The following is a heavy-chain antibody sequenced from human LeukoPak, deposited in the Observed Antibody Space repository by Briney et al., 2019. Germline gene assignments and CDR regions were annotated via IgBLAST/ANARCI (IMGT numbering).Heavy chain of an antibody. D-gene: IGHD3-3*01. CDR2: ISAYNGNT. J-gene: IGHJ4*02. CDR3: ARSHYYDFWSGYPTYNYFDY. CDR1: GGTFSSYA. V-gene: IGHV1-18*01. Sequence: GASVKVSCKASGGTFSSYAISWVRQAPGQGLEWMGWISAYNGNTNYAQKLQGRVTMTTDTSTSTAYMELRSLRSDDTAVYYCARSHYYDFWSGYPTYNYFDYWGQGTLVTVSS.